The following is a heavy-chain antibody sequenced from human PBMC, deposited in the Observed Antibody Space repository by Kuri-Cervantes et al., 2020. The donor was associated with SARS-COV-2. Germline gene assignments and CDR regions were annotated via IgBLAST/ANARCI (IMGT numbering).Heavy chain of an antibody. CDR1: GYRFTSHW. CDR3: ARGGYCSSTSCHYYYYYGMDV. V-gene: IGHV5-51*01. D-gene: IGHD2-2*01. Sequence: GESLKISCKGSGYRFTSHWIGWVRQMPGKGLEWMGIIYPGDSDMRYSPSFQGQVTISADKSINTAYLQWSSLMASDPAVYYCARGGYCSSTSCHYYYYYGMDVWGQGTTVTVSS. J-gene: IGHJ6*02. CDR2: IYPGDSDM.